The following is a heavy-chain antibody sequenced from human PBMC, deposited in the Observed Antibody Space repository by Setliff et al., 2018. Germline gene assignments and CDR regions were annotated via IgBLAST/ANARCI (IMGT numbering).Heavy chain of an antibody. V-gene: IGHV4-39*07. CDR1: GGSISSSSYF. CDR3: ARDLGHGGDSDY. D-gene: IGHD2-21*02. Sequence: SETLSLTCTVSGGSISSSSYFWGWIRQPPGKGLEWIGSIYYSGSTYYNPSLKSRVTISVDTSKNQVSLKLNSVTATDTAVYYCARDLGHGGDSDYWGQGILVTVSS. J-gene: IGHJ4*02. CDR2: IYYSGST.